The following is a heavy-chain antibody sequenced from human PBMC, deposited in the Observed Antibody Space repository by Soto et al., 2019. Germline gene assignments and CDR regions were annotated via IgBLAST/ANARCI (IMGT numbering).Heavy chain of an antibody. V-gene: IGHV1-69*12. Sequence: QVQLVQSGAEVKKPGSSVKVYCKASGGTFSSYAISWVRQAPGQGLEWMGGIIPIFGTANYAQKLQGRVTITADESTSTAYMELSSLRSEDTAVYYCARDPGGYYYYGMDVWGQGTTVTVSS. CDR3: ARDPGGYYYYGMDV. CDR2: IIPIFGTA. D-gene: IGHD1-26*01. CDR1: GGTFSSYA. J-gene: IGHJ6*02.